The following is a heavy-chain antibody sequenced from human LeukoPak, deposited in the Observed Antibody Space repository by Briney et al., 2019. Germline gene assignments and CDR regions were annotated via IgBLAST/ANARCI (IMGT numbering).Heavy chain of an antibody. V-gene: IGHV3-23*01. D-gene: IGHD5-12*01. J-gene: IGHJ4*02. CDR1: GFTFGSWA. CDR2: ISHNGGVT. CDR3: ARVGLATANFDS. Sequence: PGGSLRLSCAASGFTFGSWAMNWVRQAPGKWLEWVSAISHNGGVTYYADSVKGRFTISGDNSRNTLYLQMNSLRGDDTALYYCARVGLATANFDSWGQGALVTVSS.